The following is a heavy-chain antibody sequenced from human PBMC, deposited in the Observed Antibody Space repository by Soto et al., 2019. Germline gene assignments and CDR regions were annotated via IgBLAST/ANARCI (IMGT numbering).Heavy chain of an antibody. CDR3: ARADEGYCSGGSCFLYYYYGMDV. J-gene: IGHJ6*02. Sequence: QVQLVQSGAEMKKPGASVKVSCKASGYTFTSYGISWVRQAPGQGLEWMGWISAYNGNTNYAQKLQGRVTMTTDTSTSTAYMELRSLRSDDTAVYYCARADEGYCSGGSCFLYYYYGMDVWGQGTTVTVSS. CDR2: ISAYNGNT. D-gene: IGHD2-15*01. V-gene: IGHV1-18*01. CDR1: GYTFTSYG.